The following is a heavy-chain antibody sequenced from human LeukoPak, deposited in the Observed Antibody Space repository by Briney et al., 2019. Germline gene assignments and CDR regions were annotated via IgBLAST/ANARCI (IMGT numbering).Heavy chain of an antibody. J-gene: IGHJ6*02. V-gene: IGHV1-2*06. CDR1: GYTFTCYY. Sequence: ASVKVSCKASGYTFTCYYMHWVRQAPGQGLEWMGRINPNSGGTNYAQKFQGRVTMTRDTSISTAYMELSRLRSDDTAVYYCARDLEGYCSGGSCPPHYYYGMDVWGQGTTVTVSS. D-gene: IGHD2-15*01. CDR3: ARDLEGYCSGGSCPPHYYYGMDV. CDR2: INPNSGGT.